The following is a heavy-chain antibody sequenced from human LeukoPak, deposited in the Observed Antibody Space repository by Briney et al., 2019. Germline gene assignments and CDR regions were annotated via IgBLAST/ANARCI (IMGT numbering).Heavy chain of an antibody. CDR1: GFTFSDHY. CDR3: ARESESSGWYDY. CDR2: ISGDGGST. V-gene: IGHV3-43*02. D-gene: IGHD6-19*01. Sequence: PGGSLRPSCAASGFTFSDHYMNWVRQAPRKGLEWVSLISGDGGSTFYADSVKGRFTISRDNSKNSLYLQMNSLRSDDTALYYCARESESSGWYDYWGQGTLVTVSS. J-gene: IGHJ4*02.